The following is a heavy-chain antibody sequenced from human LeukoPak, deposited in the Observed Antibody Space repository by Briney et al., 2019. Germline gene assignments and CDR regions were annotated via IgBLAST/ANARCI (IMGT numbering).Heavy chain of an antibody. CDR1: GYTFTSYG. D-gene: IGHD2-2*01. Sequence: ASVKVSCKASGYTFTSYGISWVRQAPGQGLEWMGWISGWDGDTNYAPKFQGRVTLTTDTSTNTAYMELRSLRSDDTAVYYCARGVDIVVVPAANNWFDPWGQGTLVTVSS. CDR2: ISGWDGDT. V-gene: IGHV1-18*01. J-gene: IGHJ5*02. CDR3: ARGVDIVVVPAANNWFDP.